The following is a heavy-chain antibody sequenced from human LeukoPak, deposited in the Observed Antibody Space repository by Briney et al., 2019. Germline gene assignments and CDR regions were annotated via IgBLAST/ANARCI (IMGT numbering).Heavy chain of an antibody. J-gene: IGHJ4*02. CDR3: AKEDSSSSRYYLEY. CDR1: GFAFSSYA. V-gene: IGHV3-23*01. D-gene: IGHD6-6*01. Sequence: GGSVRLSCAASGFAFSSYAMSWVRQAPGTGLEWVSSISGGGGGTYYADSVKGRFTISRDNAKNTLYLQMNSLRAEDTAVYYCAKEDSSSSRYYLEYWGQGALVTVSS. CDR2: ISGGGGGT.